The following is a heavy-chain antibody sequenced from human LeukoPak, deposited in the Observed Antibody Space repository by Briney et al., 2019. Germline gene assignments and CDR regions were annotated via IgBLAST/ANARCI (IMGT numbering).Heavy chain of an antibody. V-gene: IGHV3-33*01. CDR1: GFTFSSYG. CDR3: ARMSWYYGSGSPGSIIDY. D-gene: IGHD3-10*01. J-gene: IGHJ4*02. CDR2: IWYDGSNK. Sequence: PGGSLRLSCAASGFTFSSYGMHWVRQAPGKGLEWVAVIWYDGSNKYYVDSVKGRFTISRDNSKNTLYLQMNSLRAEDTAVYYCARMSWYYGSGSPGSIIDYWGQGTLVTVSS.